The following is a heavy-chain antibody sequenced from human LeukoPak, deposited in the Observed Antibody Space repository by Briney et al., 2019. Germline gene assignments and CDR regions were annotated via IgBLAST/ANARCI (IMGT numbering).Heavy chain of an antibody. V-gene: IGHV3-64D*06. CDR2: ISTNGGKT. CDR3: VKDRNSGYDSLDY. D-gene: IGHD5-12*01. CDR1: GFTSSSFA. Sequence: GGSLRLSRSAPGFTSSSFAMHRVRQAPRGGLEYGSAISTNGGKTYYADSVKGRFTISRDNSKNTLYLQMGSLRGEDTAVYHCVKDRNSGYDSLDYWGQGTLVTVSS. J-gene: IGHJ4*02.